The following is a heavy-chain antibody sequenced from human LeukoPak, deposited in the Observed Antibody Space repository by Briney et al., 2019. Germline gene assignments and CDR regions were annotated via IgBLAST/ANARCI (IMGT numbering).Heavy chain of an antibody. J-gene: IGHJ4*02. CDR1: EVPVSTNH. D-gene: IGHD3-16*01. CDR2: IYKAGAT. V-gene: IGHV3-53*01. Sequence: GGSLRLSCAASEVPVSTNHVTWVRLAPGKGLEWVSIIYKAGATFYPDSVKGRFSISRDNSKNIEYLQMNSLRAEDTAVYYCARGRRCGLNDDWGGCFDSWGQGTLVTVSS. CDR3: ARGRRCGLNDDWGGCFDS.